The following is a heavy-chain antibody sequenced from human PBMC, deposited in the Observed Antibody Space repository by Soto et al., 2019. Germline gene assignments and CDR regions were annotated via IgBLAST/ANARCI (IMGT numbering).Heavy chain of an antibody. V-gene: IGHV3-33*01. CDR1: GFTFSSYG. D-gene: IGHD3-22*01. Sequence: PGGSLRLSCAASGFTFSSYGMHWVRQAPGKGLEWVAVIWYDGSNKYYADSVKGRFTISRDNSKNTLYLQMNSLRAEDTAVYYCAREGFPDSSGYYQGPFDYWGQGTLVTVSS. J-gene: IGHJ4*02. CDR2: IWYDGSNK. CDR3: AREGFPDSSGYYQGPFDY.